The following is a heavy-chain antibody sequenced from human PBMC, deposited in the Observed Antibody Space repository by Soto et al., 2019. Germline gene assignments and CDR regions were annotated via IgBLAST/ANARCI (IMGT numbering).Heavy chain of an antibody. CDR1: GGSVSSNSYY. CDR2: IYYSGST. D-gene: IGHD1-26*01. Sequence: SETLSLTCTVSGGSVSSNSYYWGWIRQPPGKGLEWIGSIYYSGSTYYNPSLKSRVTISVDTSKNQFSLKLSSVTAADTAVYYCATGGGSYPLDYWGQGTLVTVSS. CDR3: ATGGGSYPLDY. J-gene: IGHJ4*02. V-gene: IGHV4-39*01.